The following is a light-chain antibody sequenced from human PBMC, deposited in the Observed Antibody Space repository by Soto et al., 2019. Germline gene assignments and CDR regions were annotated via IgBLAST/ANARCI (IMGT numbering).Light chain of an antibody. J-gene: IGLJ2*01. CDR2: EGS. V-gene: IGLV2-23*03. CDR3: CSYAGSSSFTV. CDR1: SSDVGSYNL. Sequence: QSALTQPASVSGSPGQSITISCTGTSSDVGSYNLVSWYQQHPGKAPKLMIYEGSKLPSGVSNRFSGSKSGNTASLTISGLQAEDEADYYCCSYAGSSSFTVFGGGTKLTVL.